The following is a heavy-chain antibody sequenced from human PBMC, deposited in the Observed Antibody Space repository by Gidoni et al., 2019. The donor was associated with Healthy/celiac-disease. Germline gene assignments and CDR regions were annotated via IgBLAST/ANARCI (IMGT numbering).Heavy chain of an antibody. CDR1: GFTFSSYG. V-gene: IGHV3-33*01. Sequence: QVQLVESGGVVVQPGRSLRLYCEASGFTFSSYGMHWVRQAPGKGLEWGAVIWYDGSNKYYADSVKGRFTISRDNSKNTLYLQMNSLRAEDTAVYYCARDRTTVTTLWWFDPWGQGTLVTVSS. CDR3: ARDRTTVTTLWWFDP. CDR2: IWYDGSNK. J-gene: IGHJ5*02. D-gene: IGHD4-17*01.